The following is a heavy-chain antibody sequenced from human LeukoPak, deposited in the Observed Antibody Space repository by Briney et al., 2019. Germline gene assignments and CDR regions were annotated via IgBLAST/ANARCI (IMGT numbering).Heavy chain of an antibody. CDR2: IYYSGST. Sequence: SETLSLTCIVTGGSISSSSHNWGWIRQPPGKGLEWIGSIYYSGSTYYNPSLKSRLTISVDTSKNQFSLKLSSVTAADTAVYYCARHDRIIASPLVWGQGTLVTVSS. CDR3: ARHDRIIASPLV. J-gene: IGHJ4*02. CDR1: GGSISSSSHN. D-gene: IGHD6-13*01. V-gene: IGHV4-39*01.